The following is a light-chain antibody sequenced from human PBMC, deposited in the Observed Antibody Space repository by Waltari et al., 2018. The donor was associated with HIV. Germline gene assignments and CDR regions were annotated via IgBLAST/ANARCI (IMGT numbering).Light chain of an antibody. V-gene: IGKV3-20*01. CDR1: QSVSSSY. Sequence: ELVLTQSPGTLSLSPGERATLSCRASQSVSSSYLAWYQQKPGQAPRLLIYGASSRATSIPDRFSGSGSGTDFTLTISRLEPEDFAVYYCQQYGSSPRITFGPGTKVDIK. CDR3: QQYGSSPRIT. CDR2: GAS. J-gene: IGKJ3*01.